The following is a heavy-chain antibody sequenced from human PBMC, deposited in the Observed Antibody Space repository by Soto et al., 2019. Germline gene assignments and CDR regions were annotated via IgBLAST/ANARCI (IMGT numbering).Heavy chain of an antibody. D-gene: IGHD3-9*01. J-gene: IGHJ3*02. V-gene: IGHV2-5*02. Sequence: GSGPTLVNPTQTLTLTCTFSGFSLSTSGVGVGWIRQPPGKALEWLALIYWDDDKRYSPSLKSRLTITKDTSKNQVVLTMTNMDPVDTATYYCAHRPALRYSPGPFDPGAFDIWGQGTMVTVSS. CDR1: GFSLSTSGVG. CDR3: AHRPALRYSPGPFDPGAFDI. CDR2: IYWDDDK.